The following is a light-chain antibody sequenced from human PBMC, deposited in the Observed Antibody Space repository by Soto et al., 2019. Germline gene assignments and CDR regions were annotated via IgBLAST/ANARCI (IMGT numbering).Light chain of an antibody. CDR1: QNVRTF. Sequence: EVVLTQSPATLSLSPGERATLSCRASQNVRTFLDWYQQKPGQAPRRLIYGASNRATGIPARFSGSGSGTDFTLTISSLEPEDFAVYYCQQHSHWPPWTFGQGTRVEIQ. CDR3: QQHSHWPPWT. J-gene: IGKJ1*01. CDR2: GAS. V-gene: IGKV3-11*01.